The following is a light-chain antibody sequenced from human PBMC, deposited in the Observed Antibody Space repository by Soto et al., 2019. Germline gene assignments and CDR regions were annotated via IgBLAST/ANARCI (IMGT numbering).Light chain of an antibody. V-gene: IGKV3-20*01. CDR1: QSLTNSF. J-gene: IGKJ1*01. CDR3: QHYYSSPTS. CDR2: DTS. Sequence: IVFALAPGPLSLSPVERATLSCRASQSLTNSFIAWYQQKPGQAPKLLIYDTSSRASGVPDRFSGSGSGTEFTLTISSLQPDDFATYYCQHYYSSPTSFGQGTQVDIK.